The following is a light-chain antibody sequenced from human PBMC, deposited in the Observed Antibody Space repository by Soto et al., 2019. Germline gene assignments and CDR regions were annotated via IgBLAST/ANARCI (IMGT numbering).Light chain of an antibody. CDR3: QQYDYWPPYT. CDR2: GAS. Sequence: EIVMTQSPATLSVSPGERAIVSCRASQSIRDNLAWSQQTPGRAPRLLIYGASIRSTGVPARFSGSGSGTEVTLTISSLQSEDFAVYYCQQYDYWPPYTFGQGTKVEIK. J-gene: IGKJ2*01. CDR1: QSIRDN. V-gene: IGKV3-15*01.